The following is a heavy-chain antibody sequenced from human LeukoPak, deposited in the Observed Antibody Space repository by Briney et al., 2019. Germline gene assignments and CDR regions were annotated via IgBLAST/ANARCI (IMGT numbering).Heavy chain of an antibody. Sequence: PSETLSLTCAVSGGSISSISYYWGWIRQPPGKGLEWIGSIYYSGSTYYNPSLKSRVTISVDTSKNQFSLKLSSVTAADTAVYYCARLWSGRYGMDVWGQGTTVTVSS. CDR2: IYYSGST. CDR1: GGSISSISYY. J-gene: IGHJ6*02. D-gene: IGHD3-3*01. CDR3: ARLWSGRYGMDV. V-gene: IGHV4-39*01.